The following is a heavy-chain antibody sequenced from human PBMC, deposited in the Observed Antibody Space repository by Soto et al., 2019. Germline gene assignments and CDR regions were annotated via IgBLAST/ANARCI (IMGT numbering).Heavy chain of an antibody. J-gene: IGHJ5*02. CDR1: GGSFSGYY. V-gene: IGHV4-34*01. CDR2: INHSGST. Sequence: PSETLSLTCAVYGGSFSGYYWSWIRQPPGKGLEWIGEINHSGSTNYNPSLKSRVTISVDTSKNQFSLKLSSVTAADTAVYYCARSGEVRGVIILQDNWFDPWGQGTLVTVSS. D-gene: IGHD3-10*01. CDR3: ARSGEVRGVIILQDNWFDP.